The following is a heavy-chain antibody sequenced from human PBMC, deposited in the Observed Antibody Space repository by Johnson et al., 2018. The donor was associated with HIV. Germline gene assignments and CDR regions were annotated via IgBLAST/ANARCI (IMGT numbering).Heavy chain of an antibody. CDR2: IYSGGST. Sequence: VQLVESGGGVVQPGRSLRLSCAASGFTVSSNYMSWVRQAPGKGLEWVSVIYSGGSTYYADSVKGRCTISRDNSKNTLYLQMNSLRAEDTAVYYCARDLRIYDAFDIWGQGTMVTVSS. J-gene: IGHJ3*02. D-gene: IGHD3-10*01. CDR3: ARDLRIYDAFDI. V-gene: IGHV3-66*01. CDR1: GFTVSSNY.